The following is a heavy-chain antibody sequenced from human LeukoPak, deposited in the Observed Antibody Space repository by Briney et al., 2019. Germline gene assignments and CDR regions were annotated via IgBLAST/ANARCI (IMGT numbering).Heavy chain of an antibody. CDR2: IYESGSA. V-gene: IGHV4-39*01. CDR1: DGSISSSFNY. Sequence: SETLSLTCTVSDGSISSSFNYWAWIRQPPGKGLEWIGSIYESGSAYYNPSLKSRITMSVDTSENQFSLKLTSVTAADTAVYYCARHYGPWGQGTLVTVSS. J-gene: IGHJ5*02. CDR3: ARHYGP. D-gene: IGHD3-16*01.